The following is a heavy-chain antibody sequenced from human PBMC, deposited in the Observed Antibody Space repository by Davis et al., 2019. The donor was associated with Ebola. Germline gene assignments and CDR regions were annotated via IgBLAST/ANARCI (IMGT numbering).Heavy chain of an antibody. D-gene: IGHD3-16*01. CDR3: AREFGVGWENRLYAFDI. Sequence: GESLKISCAASGFTFSDYYMSWIRQAPGKGLEWVSYISSSISYTNYADSVKGRFTISRDNSKNTLYLQMNSLRAEDTAVYYCAREFGVGWENRLYAFDIWGQGTMVTVSS. CDR1: GFTFSDYY. CDR2: ISSSISYT. V-gene: IGHV3-11*06. J-gene: IGHJ3*02.